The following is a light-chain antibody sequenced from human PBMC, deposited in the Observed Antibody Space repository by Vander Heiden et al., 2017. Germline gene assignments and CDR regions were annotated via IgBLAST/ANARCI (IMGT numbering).Light chain of an antibody. CDR1: VLAKKY. J-gene: IGLJ2*01. V-gene: IGLV3-27*01. CDR2: KDS. Sequence: SYELTQPSSVSVSPGQTARITCSGDVLAKKYDRWFQQKPGQAPVLVIYKDSERPSGIPERFSGSSSGTTVTLTISGAQVEDEADYYCYSAADNKVVFGGGTKLTGL. CDR3: YSAADNKVV.